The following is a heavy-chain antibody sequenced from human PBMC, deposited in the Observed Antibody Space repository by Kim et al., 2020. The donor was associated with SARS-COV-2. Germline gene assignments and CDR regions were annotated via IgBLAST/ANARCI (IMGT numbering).Heavy chain of an antibody. Sequence: SETLSLTCTVSGGSISSGGYYWSWIRQHPGKGLEWIGYIYYSGSTYYNPSLKSRVTISVDTSKNQFSLKLSSVTAADTAVYYCATAPVSTYYYDSSGPQPFDYWGQGTLVTVSS. D-gene: IGHD3-22*01. CDR1: GGSISSGGYY. CDR2: IYYSGST. J-gene: IGHJ4*02. CDR3: ATAPVSTYYYDSSGPQPFDY. V-gene: IGHV4-31*03.